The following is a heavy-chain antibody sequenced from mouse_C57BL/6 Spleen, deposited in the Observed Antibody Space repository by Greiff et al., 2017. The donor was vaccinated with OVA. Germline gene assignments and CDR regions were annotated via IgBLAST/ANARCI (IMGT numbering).Heavy chain of an antibody. CDR1: GFTFSDYY. CDR3: ARRGGDYDYGFAY. V-gene: IGHV5-12*01. CDR2: ISNGGGST. J-gene: IGHJ3*01. Sequence: EVMLVESGGGLVQPGGSLKLSCAASGFTFSDYYMYWVRQTPEKRLEWVAYISNGGGSTYYPDTVKGRFTISRDNAKNTLYLQMSRLKSEDTAMYYCARRGGDYDYGFAYWGQGTLVTVSA. D-gene: IGHD2-4*01.